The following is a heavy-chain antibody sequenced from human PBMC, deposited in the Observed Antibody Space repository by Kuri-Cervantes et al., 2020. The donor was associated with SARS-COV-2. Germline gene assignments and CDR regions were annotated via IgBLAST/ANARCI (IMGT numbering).Heavy chain of an antibody. CDR2: IYSGGST. Sequence: SCAASGFTVSSNYMSWVRQAPGKGLEWVSVIYSGGSTYYADSVKGRFTISRDNSKNTLYLQMNSLRAEDTAVYYCARARGPDAFDIWGQGTMVTVSS. CDR1: GFTVSSNY. CDR3: ARARGPDAFDI. V-gene: IGHV3-53*01. J-gene: IGHJ3*02.